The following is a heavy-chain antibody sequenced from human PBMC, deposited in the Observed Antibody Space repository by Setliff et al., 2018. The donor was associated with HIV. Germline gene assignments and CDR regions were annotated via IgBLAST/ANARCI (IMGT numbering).Heavy chain of an antibody. CDR1: GFSLTTSGIR. Sequence: SGPTLVNPTQTLTLACTFSGFSLTTSGIRVTWVRQPPGKALEWLARIDWEDDKFYSTSLKTRLTISKDTSKNQVVLTMTNMGPLDTATYFCARTYGSASKLDYWGPGTLVTVS. CDR3: ARTYGSASKLDY. V-gene: IGHV2-70*04. J-gene: IGHJ4*02. D-gene: IGHD3-10*01. CDR2: IDWEDDK.